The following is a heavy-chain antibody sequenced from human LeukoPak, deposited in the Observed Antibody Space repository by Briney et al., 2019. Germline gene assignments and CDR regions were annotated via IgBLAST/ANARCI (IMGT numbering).Heavy chain of an antibody. CDR1: GYSFTTYW. V-gene: IGHV5-51*01. CDR3: ARSYYYGSGSYICFDP. Sequence: GESLKISCKGSGYSFTTYWVGWVRQMPGKGLEWMGIIYPGDSDTRYNPSFQGQVTISADKSISTAYLQWSSLKASDTAMYYCARSYYYGSGSYICFDPWGQGTLVTVSS. D-gene: IGHD3-10*01. J-gene: IGHJ5*02. CDR2: IYPGDSDT.